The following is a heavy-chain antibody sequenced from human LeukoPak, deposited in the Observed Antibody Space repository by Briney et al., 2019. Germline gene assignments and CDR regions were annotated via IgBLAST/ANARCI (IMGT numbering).Heavy chain of an antibody. CDR1: GGSFSGYY. J-gene: IGHJ5*02. V-gene: IGHV4-34*01. Sequence: SSETLSLTCAVYGGSFSGYYWSWTRQPPGKGLEWIGEINHSGSTNYNPSLKSRVTISVDTSKNQFSLKLSSVTAADTAVYYCARAPNYYDSSGYYGAYNWFDPWGQGTLVTVSS. D-gene: IGHD3-22*01. CDR3: ARAPNYYDSSGYYGAYNWFDP. CDR2: INHSGST.